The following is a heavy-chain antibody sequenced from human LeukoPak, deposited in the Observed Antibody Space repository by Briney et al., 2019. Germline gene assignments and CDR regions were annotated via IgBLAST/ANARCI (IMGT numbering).Heavy chain of an antibody. V-gene: IGHV4-30-2*01. D-gene: IGHD5-12*01. CDR1: GGSISSGGYS. Sequence: SETLSLTCAVSGGSISSGGYSWSWIRQPPGKSLEWIGYIYHSGSTYYNPSLKSRVTISVDRSKNQFSLKLSSVTAADTAVYYCASYVEMATIAGWGQGTLVTVSS. CDR3: ASYVEMATIAG. J-gene: IGHJ4*02. CDR2: IYHSGST.